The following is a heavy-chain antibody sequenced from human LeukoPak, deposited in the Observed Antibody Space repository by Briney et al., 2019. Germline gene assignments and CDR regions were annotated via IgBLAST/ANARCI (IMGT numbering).Heavy chain of an antibody. J-gene: IGHJ3*02. Sequence: SETLSLTCTVSGGSISSSSYYWGWIRQPPGKGLEWIGSIYYSGSTYYNPSLKSRVTISVDTSKNQFSLKLSSVTAADTAVYYCARQTPDIPDAFDIWGQGTMVTVSS. CDR1: GGSISSSSYY. CDR2: IYYSGST. D-gene: IGHD2-15*01. CDR3: ARQTPDIPDAFDI. V-gene: IGHV4-39*01.